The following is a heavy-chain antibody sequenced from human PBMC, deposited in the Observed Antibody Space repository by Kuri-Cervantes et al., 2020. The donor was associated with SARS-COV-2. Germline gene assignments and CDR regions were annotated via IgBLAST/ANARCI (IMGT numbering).Heavy chain of an antibody. V-gene: IGHV4-34*01. CDR1: GASLNTYS. D-gene: IGHD3-16*01. J-gene: IGHJ6*02. CDR2: INHVVGT. CDR3: ARGHIGVVPSPILGLGPHYYYYHMDV. Sequence: SETLSLTCAVFGASLNTYSWSWIRQPPGKGLEWIGEINHVVGTKYKPSLKGRVVISVDASKNQISLKLTSVTAADAAVYYCARGHIGVVPSPILGLGPHYYYYHMDVWCQGTTVTVSS.